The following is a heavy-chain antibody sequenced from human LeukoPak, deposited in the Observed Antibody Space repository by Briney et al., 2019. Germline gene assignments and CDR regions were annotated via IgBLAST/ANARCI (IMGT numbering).Heavy chain of an antibody. V-gene: IGHV3-21*01. Sequence: GGSLRLSCAASGFTFSSYSMNWVRQAPGKGLEWVSSISSSSSYIYYADSVEGRFTISRDNAKNSLYLQMNSLRAEDTAVYYCARVDGNSGYDFLDYWGQGTLVTVSS. CDR2: ISSSSSYI. J-gene: IGHJ4*02. D-gene: IGHD5-12*01. CDR3: ARVDGNSGYDFLDY. CDR1: GFTFSSYS.